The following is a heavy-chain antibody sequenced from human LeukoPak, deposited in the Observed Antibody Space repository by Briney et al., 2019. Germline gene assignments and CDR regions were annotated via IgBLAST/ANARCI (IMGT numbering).Heavy chain of an antibody. CDR2: ISYDGSNK. J-gene: IGHJ6*02. V-gene: IGHV3-30*04. D-gene: IGHD4-17*01. CDR3: AREDYGDSLYGMDV. CDR1: GFTFSSYA. Sequence: PGRSLRLSCAASGFTFSSYAMHWVRQAPGKGLEWVAVISYDGSNKYYADSVKGRFTISRDNSKNTLYLQMNSLRAEDTAVYYCAREDYGDSLYGMDVWGQGTTVTVSS.